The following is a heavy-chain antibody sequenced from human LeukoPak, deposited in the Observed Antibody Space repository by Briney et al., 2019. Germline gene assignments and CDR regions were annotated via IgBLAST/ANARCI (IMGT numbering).Heavy chain of an antibody. CDR1: GGSISSGSYY. Sequence: SQTLSLTCTVSGGSISSGSYYWSWIRQPAGKGLEWIGRIYTSGSTNYNPSLKSRVTISVDTSKNQFSLKLSSVTAADTAVYYCARRWLVRYGEWGEDYFDYWGQGTLVTVSS. CDR2: IYTSGST. CDR3: ARRWLVRYGEWGEDYFDY. J-gene: IGHJ4*02. V-gene: IGHV4-61*02. D-gene: IGHD6-19*01.